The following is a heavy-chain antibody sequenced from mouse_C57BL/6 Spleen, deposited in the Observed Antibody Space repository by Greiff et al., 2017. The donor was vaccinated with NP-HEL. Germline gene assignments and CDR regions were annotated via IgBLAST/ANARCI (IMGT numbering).Heavy chain of an antibody. CDR3: TDYYGGSYPYYAMDY. CDR1: GFTFSNYW. J-gene: IGHJ4*01. D-gene: IGHD1-1*01. V-gene: IGHV6-3*01. Sequence: EVKLVESGGGLVQPGGSMKLSCVASGFTFSNYWMNWVRQSPEKGLEWVAQIRLKSDNYATHYAESVKGRFTISRDDSKSSVYLQMNNLRAEDTGIYYCTDYYGGSYPYYAMDYWGQGTSVTVSS. CDR2: IRLKSDNYAT.